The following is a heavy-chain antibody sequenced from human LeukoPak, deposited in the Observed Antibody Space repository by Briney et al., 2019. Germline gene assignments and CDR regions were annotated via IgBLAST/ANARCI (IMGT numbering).Heavy chain of an antibody. D-gene: IGHD3-22*01. V-gene: IGHV3-30*18. J-gene: IGHJ4*02. CDR1: GFTFSSYS. Sequence: GGSLRLSCAASGFTFSSYSMNWVRQAPGKGLEWVAVISYDGSNKYYADSVKGRFTISRDNSKNTLYLQMNSLRAEDTAVYYCAKGINLDYYDSSGYYPIDHWGQGTLVTVSS. CDR2: ISYDGSNK. CDR3: AKGINLDYYDSSGYYPIDH.